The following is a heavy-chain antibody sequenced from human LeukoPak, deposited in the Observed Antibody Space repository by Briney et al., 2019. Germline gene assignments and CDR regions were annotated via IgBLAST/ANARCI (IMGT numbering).Heavy chain of an antibody. Sequence: GGSLRLSCAASGFTFSSYSMNWVRQAPGKGLEWVSSISSSSSYIYYADSVKGRFTISRDNAKNSLYLQMNSLRAEDTAVYYCARDRVRRLRLEEFDYWGQGTLVTVSS. CDR2: ISSSSSYI. CDR3: ARDRVRRLRLEEFDY. CDR1: GFTFSSYS. J-gene: IGHJ4*02. D-gene: IGHD5-12*01. V-gene: IGHV3-21*01.